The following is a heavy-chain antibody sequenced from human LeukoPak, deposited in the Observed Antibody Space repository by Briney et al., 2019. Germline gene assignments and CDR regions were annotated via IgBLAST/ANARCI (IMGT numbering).Heavy chain of an antibody. Sequence: GGSLRLSRVASGFTFSNAWMNWVRQAPGKGLEWVGRIKSKTDGGTTDYAAPVKGRFTISRDDSKNTLYLQMNSLKTEDTAVYYCSTTYYYDSSEGYWGQGTLVTVSS. J-gene: IGHJ4*02. CDR2: IKSKTDGGTT. CDR3: STTYYYDSSEGY. CDR1: GFTFSNAW. D-gene: IGHD3-22*01. V-gene: IGHV3-15*07.